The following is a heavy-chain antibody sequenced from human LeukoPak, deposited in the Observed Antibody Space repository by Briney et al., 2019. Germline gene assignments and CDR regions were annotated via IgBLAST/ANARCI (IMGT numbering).Heavy chain of an antibody. Sequence: KSSQTLSLTCAVSGGSISSGGYSWSWIRQPPGKGLEWIGYIYHSGSTYYNPSLKSRVTISVDTSKNQFSLKLSSVTAADTAVYYCARGLGGDYDAEYFQHWGQGTLVTVSS. CDR3: ARGLGGDYDAEYFQH. V-gene: IGHV4-30-2*01. CDR2: IYHSGST. D-gene: IGHD2-21*02. CDR1: GGSISSGGYS. J-gene: IGHJ1*01.